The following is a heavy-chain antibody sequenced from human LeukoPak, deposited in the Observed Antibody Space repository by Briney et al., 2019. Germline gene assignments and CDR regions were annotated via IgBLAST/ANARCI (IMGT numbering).Heavy chain of an antibody. V-gene: IGHV4-30-4*08. CDR2: IYYSGST. D-gene: IGHD3-22*01. Sequence: PSQTLSLTCTVSGGSISSGDYYWSWIRQPPGKGLEWIGYIYYSGSTYYNPSLKSRVTISVDTSKNQFSLKLSSVTAADTAVYYCARDYYDSSGYPNWFDPWGQGTLVTVSS. CDR1: GGSISSGDYY. CDR3: ARDYYDSSGYPNWFDP. J-gene: IGHJ5*02.